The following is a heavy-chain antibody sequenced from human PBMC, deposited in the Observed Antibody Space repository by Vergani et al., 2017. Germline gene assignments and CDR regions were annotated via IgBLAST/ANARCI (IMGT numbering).Heavy chain of an antibody. J-gene: IGHJ4*02. V-gene: IGHV4-4*07. CDR2: IYTSGST. D-gene: IGHD3-10*01. CDR3: ARDLGGSSTDY. Sequence: QVQLQESGPGLVKPSETLSLTCTVSGGSISSYYWSWIRQPAGKGLGWIGRIYTSGSTNYNPSLKSRVTMSVDTSKNQFSLKLSSVTAADTAVYYCARDLGGSSTDYWGQGTLVTVSS. CDR1: GGSISSYY.